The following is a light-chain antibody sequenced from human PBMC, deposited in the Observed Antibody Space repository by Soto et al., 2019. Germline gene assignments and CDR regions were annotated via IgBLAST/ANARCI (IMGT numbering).Light chain of an antibody. CDR2: AAS. V-gene: IGKV3-20*01. CDR1: QSVSSTF. CDR3: QQYGSSLFS. J-gene: IGKJ3*01. Sequence: EIVLTQSPGTLSLSPGARATLSCRASQSVSSTFLAWYQQKPGQAPRLLIYAASSRATGIPDRFSGSGSGTDFTLGISRLEPEDFAVYYCQQYGSSLFSFGPGTKVDIK.